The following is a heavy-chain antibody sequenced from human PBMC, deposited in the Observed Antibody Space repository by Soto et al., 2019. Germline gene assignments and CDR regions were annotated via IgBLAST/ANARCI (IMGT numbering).Heavy chain of an antibody. CDR2: TYYRSNQYS. J-gene: IGHJ4*02. CDR3: AKGCYYSGGV. CDR1: GDSVSSTSAA. D-gene: IGHD2-21*01. V-gene: IGHV6-1*01. Sequence: PSHALSLTCAISGDSVSSTSAAWSWIRQSPSRGLEWLGSTYYRSNQYSDYAVSVKTRITINTDTSKNQCSLQLNSVTPEDTAVHYCAKGCYYSGGVWGQGTLVTVS.